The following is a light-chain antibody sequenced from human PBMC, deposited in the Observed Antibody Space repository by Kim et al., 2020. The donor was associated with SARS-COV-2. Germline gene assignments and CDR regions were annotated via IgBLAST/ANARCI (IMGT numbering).Light chain of an antibody. CDR2: GNT. CDR3: QSYDTSLSGYV. J-gene: IGLJ1*01. V-gene: IGLV1-40*01. Sequence: QRVTISCTGGSSNIGADYDVHWNQQHPGTAPKLLLYGNTNRPSGVPDRFSGSKSGTSASLAITGLQAEDEADYYCQSYDTSLSGYVFGTGTKVTVL. CDR1: SSNIGADYD.